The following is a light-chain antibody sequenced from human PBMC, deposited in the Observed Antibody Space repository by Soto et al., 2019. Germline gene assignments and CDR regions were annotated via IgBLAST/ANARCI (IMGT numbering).Light chain of an antibody. CDR3: QQYYTTPT. CDR1: QSVLHTSNKKNY. V-gene: IGKV4-1*01. J-gene: IGKJ1*01. CDR2: WAS. Sequence: DTVMTQSPGSLAVSLGERATINCKSSQSVLHTSNKKNYLAWYQQKPGQPPKLLISWASTRASGVPDRFSGSVSGTDFTLTISSLQAEDVAVYYCQQYYTTPTFGQGTKMEI.